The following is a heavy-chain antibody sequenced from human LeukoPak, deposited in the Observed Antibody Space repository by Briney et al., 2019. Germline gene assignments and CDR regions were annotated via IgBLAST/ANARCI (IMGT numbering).Heavy chain of an antibody. J-gene: IGHJ6*03. CDR3: ARDVATRYMDV. D-gene: IGHD5-12*01. CDR1: GYSISSGYY. V-gene: IGHV4-38-2*02. CDR2: IYHSGST. Sequence: PSETLSLTCTVSGYSISSGYYWGWIRPPPGKGLEWIGSIYHSGSTYYNPSLKSRVTISVDTSKNQSSLKLSSVTAADTAVYYCARDVATRYMDVWGKGTTVTVSS.